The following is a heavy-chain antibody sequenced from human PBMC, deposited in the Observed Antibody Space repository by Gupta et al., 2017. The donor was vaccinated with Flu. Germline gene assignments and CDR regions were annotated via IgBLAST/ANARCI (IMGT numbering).Heavy chain of an antibody. J-gene: IGHJ4*02. CDR2: INNSGGST. V-gene: IGHV3-23*01. D-gene: IGHD6-19*01. Sequence: VRQAPGKGLEWVSTINNSGGSTYHADSVKGRFTISRDKSKNTLYMQLNTLRDEDTAGYFCAKRVRGGYPFDCWGQGTLVTVS. CDR3: AKRVRGGYPFDC.